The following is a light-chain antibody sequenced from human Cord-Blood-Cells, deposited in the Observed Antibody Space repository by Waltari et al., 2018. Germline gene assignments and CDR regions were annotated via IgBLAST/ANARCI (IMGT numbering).Light chain of an antibody. J-gene: IGLJ2*01. Sequence: QSALTQPPSVSGSPGQSVTISCTGTSSDVGSYNRVSWYQQPPGPAPKLMIYEVSNRPSGVPDRFSGSKSGNTASLTISGLQAEDEADYYCSSYTSSSTFDVVFGGGTKLTVL. CDR1: SSDVGSYNR. V-gene: IGLV2-18*02. CDR2: EVS. CDR3: SSYTSSSTFDVV.